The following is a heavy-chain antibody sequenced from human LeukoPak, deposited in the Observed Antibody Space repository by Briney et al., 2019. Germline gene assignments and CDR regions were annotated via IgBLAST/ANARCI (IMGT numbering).Heavy chain of an antibody. CDR1: GGTFSSYA. V-gene: IGHV1-69*04. Sequence: SVKGSCKASGGTFSSYAISWVRQARGRGLEWMGRIIPIFGIANYAQKLQGRVTITADKSTSTAYKELSSLRSEDTAVYYCARAGQYCGGDCFYFDYWGQGTLVSVSS. CDR2: IIPIFGIA. CDR3: ARAGQYCGGDCFYFDY. J-gene: IGHJ4*02. D-gene: IGHD2-21*02.